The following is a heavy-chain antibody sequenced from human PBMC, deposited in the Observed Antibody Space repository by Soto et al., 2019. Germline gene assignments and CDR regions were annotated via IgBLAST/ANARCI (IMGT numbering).Heavy chain of an antibody. CDR3: ARSPPSGGVDY. J-gene: IGHJ4*02. D-gene: IGHD3-16*01. CDR2: INHSGST. CDR1: GGSFSGYY. V-gene: IGHV4-34*01. Sequence: QVQLQQWGAGLLKPSETLSLTCAVYGGSFSGYYWSWIRQPPGKGLEWIGEINHSGSTNYNPSLKSRVTISVDTSKNQFSLKLSSVTAADTAVYYCARSPPSGGVDYWGQGTLVTVSS.